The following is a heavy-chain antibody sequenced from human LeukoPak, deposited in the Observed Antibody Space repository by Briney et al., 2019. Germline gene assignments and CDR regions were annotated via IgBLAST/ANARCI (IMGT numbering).Heavy chain of an antibody. CDR3: AIRKNGNAIDY. CDR1: GFTVSSNY. Sequence: PGGSLRLSCAASGFTVSSNYMSWVRQAPGKGLEWVSVIYSGGSTYYADSVKGRFSISRDKSKNTLYLQMNSLRAEDTAVFYCAIRKNGNAIDYWGQGTLVTVSS. J-gene: IGHJ4*02. D-gene: IGHD2-8*01. V-gene: IGHV3-66*01. CDR2: IYSGGST.